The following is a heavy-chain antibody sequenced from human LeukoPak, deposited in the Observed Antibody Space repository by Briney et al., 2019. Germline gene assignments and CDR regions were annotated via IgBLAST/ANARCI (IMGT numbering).Heavy chain of an antibody. CDR2: IKQDGSEK. J-gene: IGHJ4*02. Sequence: PGGSLRLSCAASGFTFSSYWMSWVRQAPGKGLEWVANIKQDGSEKYYVDSVKGRFTISRDNAKNSLYLQMNSLRAEDTAEYYCARFRGYSSRNLDYWGQGTLVTVSS. CDR3: ARFRGYSSRNLDY. CDR1: GFTFSSYW. D-gene: IGHD6-13*01. V-gene: IGHV3-7*01.